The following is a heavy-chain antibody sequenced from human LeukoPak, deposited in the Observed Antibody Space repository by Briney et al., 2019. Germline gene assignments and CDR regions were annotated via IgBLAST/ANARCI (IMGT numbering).Heavy chain of an antibody. CDR2: VNLKSGYT. CDR3: ANSDYGDLDYYYYYGMDV. D-gene: IGHD4-17*01. J-gene: IGHJ6*02. V-gene: IGHV1-8*03. CDR1: GYTFTRFD. Sequence: ASVKVSCKASGYTFTRFDINWVRQATGQGLEWMGWVNLKSGYTGYAQKFQGRVTITRDTSISTAYMELSSLRSEDTAVYYCANSDYGDLDYYYYYGMDVWGQGTTVTVSS.